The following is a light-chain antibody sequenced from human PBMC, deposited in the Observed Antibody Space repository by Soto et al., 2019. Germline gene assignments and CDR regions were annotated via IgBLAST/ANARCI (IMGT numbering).Light chain of an antibody. Sequence: IVLTQSPGTVSLSPGERATLSCRASQSGNSIYSAWFQQKPAQAPPLLIYSVSTRATGIPDGFSGIGSGTDFTLTISRLEPEDSAVYFCQHYGYSQWTFGRGTKVDIK. J-gene: IGKJ1*01. CDR3: QHYGYSQWT. CDR2: SVS. V-gene: IGKV3-20*01. CDR1: QSGNSIY.